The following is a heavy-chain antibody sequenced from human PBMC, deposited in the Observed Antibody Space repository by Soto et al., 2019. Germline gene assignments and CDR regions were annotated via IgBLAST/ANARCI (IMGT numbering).Heavy chain of an antibody. CDR3: ARGHAYSYGYSYYFDY. J-gene: IGHJ4*02. V-gene: IGHV3-53*01. D-gene: IGHD5-18*01. CDR1: GFTVSSNL. CDR2: LYSAGNT. Sequence: GGSLRLSCAASGFTVSSNLMSWVRQAPGKGLEWVSSLYSAGNTFYADSVKGRFSISRDDSKNTVFLQMNSLGAEDTAVYFCARGHAYSYGYSYYFDYWGQGTLVTVSS.